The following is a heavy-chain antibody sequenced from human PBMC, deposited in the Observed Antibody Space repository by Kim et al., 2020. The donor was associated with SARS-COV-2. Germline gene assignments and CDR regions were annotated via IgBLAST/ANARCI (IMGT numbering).Heavy chain of an antibody. CDR3: ARVRGVTVLLGYYYYGMDV. J-gene: IGHJ6*02. CDR2: INHSGST. CDR1: GGSFSGYY. V-gene: IGHV4-34*01. D-gene: IGHD3-10*01. Sequence: SETLSLTCALYGGSFSGYYWSWIRQPPGKGLEWIGEINHSGSTNYNPSLKSRVTISVDTSKNQFSLKLSSVTAADTAVYYCARVRGVTVLLGYYYYGMDVWGQGTTVTVSS.